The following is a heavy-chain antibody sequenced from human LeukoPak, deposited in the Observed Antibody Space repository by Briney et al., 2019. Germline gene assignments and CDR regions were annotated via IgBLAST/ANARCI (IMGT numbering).Heavy chain of an antibody. Sequence: GSSVKVSCKASGGTFSSYAISWVRQAPGQGLEWMGGIIPIFGTANYAQKFQGRVTITADESTSTAYMELSSLRSEDTAVYYCARGNDIVVVPAEYGGDWLDPWGQGTLVTVSS. CDR1: GGTFSSYA. D-gene: IGHD2-2*01. J-gene: IGHJ5*02. CDR2: IIPIFGTA. V-gene: IGHV1-69*01. CDR3: ARGNDIVVVPAEYGGDWLDP.